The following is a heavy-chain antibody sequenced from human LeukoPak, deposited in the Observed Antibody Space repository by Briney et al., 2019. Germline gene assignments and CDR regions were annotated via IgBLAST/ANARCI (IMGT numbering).Heavy chain of an antibody. D-gene: IGHD3-22*01. CDR3: ASRAYDSSGYPAHFDY. CDR1: GFTFSDYY. J-gene: IGHJ4*02. Sequence: GGSLRLSCAASGFTFSDYYMSWIRQAPGKGLEWVSYISSSGSTIYYADSVKGRFTISRDNAKNSLYLQMNSLRAEDTAVYYCASRAYDSSGYPAHFDYWGQGTLVTVSS. CDR2: ISSSGSTI. V-gene: IGHV3-11*01.